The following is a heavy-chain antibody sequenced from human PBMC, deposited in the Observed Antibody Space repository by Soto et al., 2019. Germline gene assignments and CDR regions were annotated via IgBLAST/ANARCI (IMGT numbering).Heavy chain of an antibody. Sequence: QVRLQESGPGLVRPSETLSLTCTVSGGSVSSGSYFWTWIRQPPGKGLEWIGDVYGTGSTNYNPALGSRVTITTDTSKNQFSLQLRSVTAADKAVYYCATGRFLEWGHIDVWGQGTTVPVSS. CDR2: VYGTGST. D-gene: IGHD3-3*01. CDR3: ATGRFLEWGHIDV. CDR1: GGSVSSGSYF. V-gene: IGHV4-61*01. J-gene: IGHJ6*02.